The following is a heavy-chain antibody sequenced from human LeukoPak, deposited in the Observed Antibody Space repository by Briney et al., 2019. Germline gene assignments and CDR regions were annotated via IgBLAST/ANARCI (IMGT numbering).Heavy chain of an antibody. D-gene: IGHD6-13*01. J-gene: IGHJ4*02. CDR1: GGSFSGYY. CDR2: INHSGST. Sequence: SETLSLTCAVYGGSFSGYYWSWIRQPPGKGLEWIGEINHSGSTNYNPSLKSRVTISVDTSKNQFSLKLSSVTAADTAVYYCARRTGAAAGKKFDYWGQGTLVTVSS. CDR3: ARRTGAAAGKKFDY. V-gene: IGHV4-34*01.